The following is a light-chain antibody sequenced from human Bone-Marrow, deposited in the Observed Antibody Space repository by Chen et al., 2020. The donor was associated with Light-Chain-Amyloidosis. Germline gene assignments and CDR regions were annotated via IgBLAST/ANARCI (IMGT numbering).Light chain of an antibody. J-gene: IGLJ1*01. V-gene: IGLV2-11*01. CDR3: CTYADRGV. CDR2: DVS. Sequence: QSALTQPRSVSGSPGQSVTISCTGTSSDVGGYNYVSWYQQHPGKAPKLMIYDVSKRPSGVPDRFSGSKSGNTASLTISGLQAEDEADYDCCTYADRGVFGTGTKVTVL. CDR1: SSDVGGYNY.